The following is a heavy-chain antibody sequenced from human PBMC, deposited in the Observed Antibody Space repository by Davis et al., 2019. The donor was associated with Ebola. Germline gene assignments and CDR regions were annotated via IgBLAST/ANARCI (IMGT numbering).Heavy chain of an antibody. CDR2: IKQDGSEK. D-gene: IGHD6-6*01. V-gene: IGHV3-7*01. Sequence: GESLKISCAASGFTFSNYAMSWVRQAPGKGLEWVANIKQDGSEKYYVDSVKGRFTISRDNAKNSLYLQMNSLRAEDTAVYYCARESSIAALFTWGQGTLVTVSS. CDR1: GFTFSNYA. J-gene: IGHJ5*02. CDR3: ARESSIAALFT.